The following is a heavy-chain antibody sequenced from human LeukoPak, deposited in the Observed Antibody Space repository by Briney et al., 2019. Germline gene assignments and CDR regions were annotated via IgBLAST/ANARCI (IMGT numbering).Heavy chain of an antibody. J-gene: IGHJ4*02. Sequence: GGSLRLSCAASGFTFSSYAMHWVRQAPGKGLEWVAVISYDGSNKYYADSVKGRITISRDNSKNTVYLQMNSLRGEDTAVYYCARDSTWIQDFWGQGNLVTVSS. V-gene: IGHV3-30-3*01. CDR2: ISYDGSNK. D-gene: IGHD5-18*01. CDR1: GFTFSSYA. CDR3: ARDSTWIQDF.